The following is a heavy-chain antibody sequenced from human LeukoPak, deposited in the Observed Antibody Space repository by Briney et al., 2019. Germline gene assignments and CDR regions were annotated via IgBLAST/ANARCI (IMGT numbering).Heavy chain of an antibody. D-gene: IGHD3-10*01. CDR2: IYYSGST. CDR1: SGSISNYY. CDR3: ARTRYYYNSRSYGAPYYFDY. J-gene: IGHJ4*02. V-gene: IGHV4-39*01. Sequence: SETLSLTCTVSSGSISNYYWGWIRQPPGKGLEWIGSIYYSGSTYYNPSLKSRVTISVDTSKNQFSLKLSSVTAADTAVYYCARTRYYYNSRSYGAPYYFDYWGQGTLVTVSS.